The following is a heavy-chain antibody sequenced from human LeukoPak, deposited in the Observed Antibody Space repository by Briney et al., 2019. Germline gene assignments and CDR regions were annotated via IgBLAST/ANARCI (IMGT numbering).Heavy chain of an antibody. D-gene: IGHD3-16*01. V-gene: IGHV4-61*01. CDR1: GGSISSHTYS. CDR2: IYYSGST. Sequence: SETLSLTCTVSGGSISSHTYSWGWIRQPPGKGLEWIGYIYYSGSTNYNPSLKSRVTISVDTSKNQFSLKLSSVTAADTAVYYCARETSQKGAHYMDVWGKGTTVTISS. J-gene: IGHJ6*03. CDR3: ARETSQKGAHYMDV.